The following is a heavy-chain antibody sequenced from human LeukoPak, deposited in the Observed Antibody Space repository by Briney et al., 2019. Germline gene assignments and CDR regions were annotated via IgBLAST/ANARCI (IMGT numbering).Heavy chain of an antibody. CDR2: ISGSGGST. J-gene: IGHJ4*02. V-gene: IGHV3-23*01. CDR1: GFTFSSYS. D-gene: IGHD3-22*01. CDR3: ACSSKVKEDY. Sequence: GGSLRLSCAASGFTFSSYSMNWVRQAPGKGLEWVSAISGSGGSTYYADSVKGRFTISRDNSKNTLYLQMNSLRAEDTAVYYCACSSKVKEDYWGQGTLVTVSS.